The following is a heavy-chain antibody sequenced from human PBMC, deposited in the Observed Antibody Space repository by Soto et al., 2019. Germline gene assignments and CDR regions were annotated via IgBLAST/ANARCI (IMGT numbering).Heavy chain of an antibody. J-gene: IGHJ4*02. V-gene: IGHV1-69*13. CDR2: IIPIFGTA. CDR1: GGTFSSYA. D-gene: IGHD3-16*01. CDR3: ARGEDYVWGTSNSDY. Sequence: SVKVSCKASGGTFSSYAISWVRQAPGQGLEWMGGIIPIFGTANYAQKFQGRVTITADESTSTAYMELSSLRSEDTAVYYCARGEDYVWGTSNSDYWGQGTLVTVSS.